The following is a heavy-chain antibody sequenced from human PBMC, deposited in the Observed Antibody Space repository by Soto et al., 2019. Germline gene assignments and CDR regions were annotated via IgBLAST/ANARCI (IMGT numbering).Heavy chain of an antibody. Sequence: QPGGSLRLSCEASGFSFGSYSMNWVRQAPGKGLEWVSFISGRGTTTYYADSVRGRFTVSRDNAKNSLSLEVNSLRDEDTAVYYCARLGYCSSATCEYYFYYYGMDVWGQGTTVTVSS. D-gene: IGHD2-2*01. CDR2: ISGRGTTT. V-gene: IGHV3-48*02. CDR1: GFSFGSYS. J-gene: IGHJ6*02. CDR3: ARLGYCSSATCEYYFYYYGMDV.